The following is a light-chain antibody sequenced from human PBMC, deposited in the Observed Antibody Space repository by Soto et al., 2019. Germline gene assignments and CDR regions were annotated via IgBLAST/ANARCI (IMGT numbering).Light chain of an antibody. Sequence: QSVLTQPPSASGTPGQRVTISCSGSSYNIGRNTVNWYQQFPGTAPKLLIYTNDQRPSGVPDRFSGSRSGSSASLAISGLQSEEEADYYCAAWDDSLNGVVFGGRTKLTVL. J-gene: IGLJ2*01. CDR3: AAWDDSLNGVV. CDR1: SYNIGRNT. CDR2: TND. V-gene: IGLV1-44*01.